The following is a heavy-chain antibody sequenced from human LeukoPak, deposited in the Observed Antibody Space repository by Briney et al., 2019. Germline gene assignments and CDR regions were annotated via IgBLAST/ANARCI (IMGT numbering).Heavy chain of an antibody. Sequence: SETLSLTCTVSGGSISSYYWSWIRQPPGKGLEWIGYIYTSGSTNYNPSLKSRVTISVDTSKNQFSLKLSSVTAADTAVYYCARRTVVAAPERDYYYYYYIDVWGKGTTVTVSS. D-gene: IGHD2-15*01. J-gene: IGHJ6*03. CDR1: GGSISSYY. CDR2: IYTSGST. V-gene: IGHV4-4*09. CDR3: ARRTVVAAPERDYYYYYYIDV.